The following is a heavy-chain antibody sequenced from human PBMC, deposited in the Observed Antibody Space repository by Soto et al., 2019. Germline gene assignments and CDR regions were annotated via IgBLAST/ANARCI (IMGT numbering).Heavy chain of an antibody. J-gene: IGHJ4*02. V-gene: IGHV3-23*01. Sequence: GGSLRLSCAASGFTFSSYAMSWVRQAPGKGLEWVSAISGSGGRTYYGDSVKGRFTISRDNSKNTLYLQIDSLRAEDTAFYYCARNRRGGGYYFDYWGQGALVTVSS. CDR1: GFTFSSYA. CDR3: ARNRRGGGYYFDY. CDR2: ISGSGGRT.